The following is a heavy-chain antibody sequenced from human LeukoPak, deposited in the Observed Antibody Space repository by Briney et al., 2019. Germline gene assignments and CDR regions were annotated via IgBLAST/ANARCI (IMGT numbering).Heavy chain of an antibody. CDR3: TRDQNFYGSGRGFDP. V-gene: IGHV3-21*01. CDR1: GFAFSTYS. CDR2: ITSSNSYI. D-gene: IGHD3-10*01. Sequence: GGSLRLSCAASGFAFSTYSMNWVRQAPGKGLEWVSSITSSNSYIHYADSVRGRFTISRDNAKNSVYLQMNSLRAEDTAIYYCTRDQNFYGSGRGFDPWGQGTLVTVSS. J-gene: IGHJ5*02.